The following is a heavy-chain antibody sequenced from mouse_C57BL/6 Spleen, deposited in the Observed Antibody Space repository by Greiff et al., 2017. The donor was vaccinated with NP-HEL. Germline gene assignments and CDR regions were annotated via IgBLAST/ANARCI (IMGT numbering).Heavy chain of an antibody. CDR1: GYAFSSSW. V-gene: IGHV1-82*01. D-gene: IGHD1-1*01. Sequence: QVQLQQSGPELVKPGASVKISCKASGYAFSSSWMNWVKQRPGKGLEWIGRIYPGDGDTNYNGKFKGKATLTADKSSSTAYMQLSSLTAEDSAVYFCARGMYYYGSSYVSAMDYWGQGTSVTVSS. CDR2: IYPGDGDT. J-gene: IGHJ4*01. CDR3: ARGMYYYGSSYVSAMDY.